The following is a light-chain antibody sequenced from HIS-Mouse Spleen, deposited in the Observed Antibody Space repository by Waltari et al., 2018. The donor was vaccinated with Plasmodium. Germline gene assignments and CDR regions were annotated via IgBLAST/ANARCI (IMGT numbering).Light chain of an antibody. V-gene: IGKV3-15*01. CDR1: QSVSSN. Sequence: EIVMTQSPATLSVSPGERATLSCRASQSVSSNLAWYQQKPGQAPRLLIYGASTRANGIPARFSGSGSGTEFTLTISSLQSEDFAVYDCQQYNNWSVTFGPGTKVDIK. CDR3: QQYNNWSVT. CDR2: GAS. J-gene: IGKJ3*01.